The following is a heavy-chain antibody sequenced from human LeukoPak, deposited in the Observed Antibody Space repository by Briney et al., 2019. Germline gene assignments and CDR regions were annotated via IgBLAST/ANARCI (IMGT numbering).Heavy chain of an antibody. Sequence: PSETLSLTCTVSGGSISSGGYYWSWIRQVPGKGLEWIGYIYYSGSTYYNPSLKSRITISVDTSKNQFSLKLSPVTAADTAVYYCARGVPPQYYFDYWGQGTLVTVSS. CDR3: ARGVPPQYYFDY. V-gene: IGHV4-31*03. CDR2: IYYSGST. J-gene: IGHJ4*02. CDR1: GGSISSGGYY. D-gene: IGHD3-10*01.